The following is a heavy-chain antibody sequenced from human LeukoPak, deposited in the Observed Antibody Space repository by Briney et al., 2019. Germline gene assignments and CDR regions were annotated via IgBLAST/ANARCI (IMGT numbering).Heavy chain of an antibody. J-gene: IGHJ6*02. D-gene: IGHD6-6*01. V-gene: IGHV4-34*01. CDR1: GGSFSGYY. Sequence: KPSETLSLTCAVYGGSFSGYYWSWIRRPPGKGLEWIGEINHSGSTNYNPSLKSRVTISVDTSKNQFSLKLSSVTAADTAVYYCARIAARTPYYYYYGMDVWGQGTTVTVSS. CDR2: INHSGST. CDR3: ARIAARTPYYYYYGMDV.